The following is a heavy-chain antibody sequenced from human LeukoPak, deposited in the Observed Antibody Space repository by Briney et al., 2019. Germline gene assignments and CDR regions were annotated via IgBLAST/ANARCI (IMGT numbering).Heavy chain of an antibody. Sequence: GGSLRLSCAASGFTFSSYSMNWVRQAPGKGLEWVSSITSSSSYIYYADSVKGRFTISRDNSKNTLYLQMNSLRAEDTAVYYCAKGGYSYGPDYWGQGTLVTVSS. CDR2: ITSSSSYI. CDR3: AKGGYSYGPDY. D-gene: IGHD5-18*01. CDR1: GFTFSSYS. J-gene: IGHJ4*02. V-gene: IGHV3-21*04.